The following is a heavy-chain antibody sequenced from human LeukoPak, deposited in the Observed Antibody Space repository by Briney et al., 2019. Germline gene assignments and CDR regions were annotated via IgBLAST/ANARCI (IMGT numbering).Heavy chain of an antibody. Sequence: PGGSLRLSCAVSGFTFANAWMTWVRQAPGKGLEWVGRIKRKNDGGATDYATPVKGRFTISRDDSINTLYLQMNSLKTEDTAVYYCSSSGSRWDHFDYWGQGALVTVSS. V-gene: IGHV3-15*01. CDR2: IKRKNDGGAT. D-gene: IGHD6-13*01. J-gene: IGHJ4*02. CDR3: SSSGSRWDHFDY. CDR1: GFTFANAW.